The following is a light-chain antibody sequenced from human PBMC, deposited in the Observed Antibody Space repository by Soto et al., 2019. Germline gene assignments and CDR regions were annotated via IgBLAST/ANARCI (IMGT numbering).Light chain of an antibody. J-gene: IGKJ4*01. V-gene: IGKV3-15*01. Sequence: EIVMTQSPATLSVSPGERATLSCRASQSVSSNLAWYQQKPGQAPRLLIYGASTRATGIPARFSGSGSGTEFTLTISSLQSEAFAVYYCQQYNNSPPLTFGGGTNVEIK. CDR2: GAS. CDR3: QQYNNSPPLT. CDR1: QSVSSN.